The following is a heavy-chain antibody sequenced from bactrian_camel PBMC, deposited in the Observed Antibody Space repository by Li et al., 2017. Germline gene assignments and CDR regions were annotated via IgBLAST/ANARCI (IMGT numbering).Heavy chain of an antibody. CDR1: GFTFRSYA. D-gene: IGHD5*01. CDR3: AAANYGLDSRTFGY. CDR2: IESDGDST. J-gene: IGHJ6*01. V-gene: IGHV3S40*01. Sequence: VQLVESGGGLVQPGKSLRLSCSVSGFTFRSYAMSWVRQAPGKGLEWVTTIESDGDSTYYTDSVKGRFTIARDNAKNTLYLQMNSLKTEDTAVYHCAAANYGLDSRTFGYWGQGTQVTVS.